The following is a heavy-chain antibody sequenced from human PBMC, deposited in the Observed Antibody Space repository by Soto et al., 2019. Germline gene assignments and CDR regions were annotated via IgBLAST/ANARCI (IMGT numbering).Heavy chain of an antibody. V-gene: IGHV4-34*01. D-gene: IGHD3-10*01. J-gene: IGHJ6*02. Sequence: SETLSLTCAVYGGSFSGYYWSWIRQPPGKGLEWIGEINHSGSTNHNPSLKSRVTISVDTSKNQFSLKLSSVTAADTAVYYCARGPWYGSGSYYNVWRYGMDVWGQGTTVTVSS. CDR3: ARGPWYGSGSYYNVWRYGMDV. CDR1: GGSFSGYY. CDR2: INHSGST.